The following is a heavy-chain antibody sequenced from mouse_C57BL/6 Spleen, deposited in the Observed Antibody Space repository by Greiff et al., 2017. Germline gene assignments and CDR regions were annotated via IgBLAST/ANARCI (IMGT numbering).Heavy chain of an antibody. Sequence: EVQLQQSGPELVKPGASVKISCKASGYTFTDYYMNWVKQSHGKSLEWIGDINPNNGGTSYNQKFKGKATLTVDKSSSTAYMELRSLTSEDSAVYYCAREGIYDGYWYFDVWGTGTTVTVSS. V-gene: IGHV1-26*01. D-gene: IGHD2-3*01. J-gene: IGHJ1*03. CDR2: INPNNGGT. CDR1: GYTFTDYY. CDR3: AREGIYDGYWYFDV.